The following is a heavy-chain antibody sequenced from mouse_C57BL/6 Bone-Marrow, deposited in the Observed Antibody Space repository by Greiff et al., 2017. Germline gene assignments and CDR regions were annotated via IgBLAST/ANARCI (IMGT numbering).Heavy chain of an antibody. J-gene: IGHJ4*01. CDR2: ISSGGDYI. D-gene: IGHD1-1*01. CDR1: GFTFSSYA. V-gene: IGHV5-9-1*02. CDR3: TRDYYGSSYDYAMDY. Sequence: EVQGVESGEGLVKPGGSLKLSCAASGFTFSSYAMSWVRQTPEKRLGWVAYISSGGDYIYYADTVKGRFTISRDNARNTLYLQMSSLKSEDTAMYYCTRDYYGSSYDYAMDYWGQGTSVTVSS.